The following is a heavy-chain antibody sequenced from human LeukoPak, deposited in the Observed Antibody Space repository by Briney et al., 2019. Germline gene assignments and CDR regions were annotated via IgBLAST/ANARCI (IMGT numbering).Heavy chain of an antibody. CDR2: ISSSGNTI. V-gene: IGHV3-48*03. Sequence: QPGGSLGLSCAASEFTFTSYELNWVRQAPGKGLEWVSYISSSGNTISYADSVKGRFTISRDNAKNSLYLQVISLRAEDTAVYYCARGPSIAARYDAFDIWGQGTMVTVSS. J-gene: IGHJ3*02. D-gene: IGHD6-6*01. CDR3: ARGPSIAARYDAFDI. CDR1: EFTFTSYE.